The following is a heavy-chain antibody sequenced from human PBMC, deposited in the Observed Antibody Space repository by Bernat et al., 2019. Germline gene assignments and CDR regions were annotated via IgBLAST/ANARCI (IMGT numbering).Heavy chain of an antibody. J-gene: IGHJ1*01. D-gene: IGHD2-15*01. CDR2: TSYDGSDT. Sequence: QVQLVESGGGVVQPGRSLRLSCAASGFSFSRYAMHWVRQAPGKGLEWVAVTSYDGSDTDYADSVKGRFTISRDNSKNTLYLQMNSLTSEDTAVYYCAREDIVVVVAATTGYFQHWGQGTLVTVSS. CDR3: AREDIVVVVAATTGYFQH. V-gene: IGHV3-30-3*01. CDR1: GFSFSRYA.